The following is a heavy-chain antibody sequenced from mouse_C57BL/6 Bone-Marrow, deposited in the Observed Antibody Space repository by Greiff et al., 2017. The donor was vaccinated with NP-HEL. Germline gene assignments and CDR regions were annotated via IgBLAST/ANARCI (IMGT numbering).Heavy chain of an antibody. Sequence: QVQLKESGPGLVAPSQSLSITCTVSGFSLTSSGVDWVRQPPGKGLAWLGVIWGGGSTNSTSALMSRLSISKDNSKSQVFLKMNSLQTDDTAMYYCASLYYDYDRIAYWGQGTLVTVSA. J-gene: IGHJ3*01. CDR2: IWGGGST. D-gene: IGHD2-4*01. V-gene: IGHV2-9*01. CDR3: ASLYYDYDRIAY. CDR1: GFSLTSSG.